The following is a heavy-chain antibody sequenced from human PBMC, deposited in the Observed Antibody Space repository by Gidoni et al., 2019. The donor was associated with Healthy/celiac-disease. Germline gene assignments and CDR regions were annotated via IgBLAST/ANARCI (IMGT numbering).Heavy chain of an antibody. V-gene: IGHV3-53*02. CDR2: IYSGGST. J-gene: IGHJ2*01. CDR1: GFTVRSNY. Sequence: EVQLVETGGGLIQPGGSLRLSCAASGFTVRSNYMSWVRQAPGKGLEWVSVIYSGGSTYNADSVKGRFTISRDNSQNTLYLQMSSLRAEDTAVYYCARVGRGNGDWYFDLWGRGTLVTVSS. D-gene: IGHD2-15*01. CDR3: ARVGRGNGDWYFDL.